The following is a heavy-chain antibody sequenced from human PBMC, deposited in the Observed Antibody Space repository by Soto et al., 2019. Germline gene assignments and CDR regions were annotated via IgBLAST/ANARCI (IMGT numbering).Heavy chain of an antibody. CDR1: GYSFATYW. Sequence: PGESLKISCKGSGYSFATYWIGWVRQMPGKGPEWMGIIFPADSDTRYSPSFQGQVTISADKSISTAYLQWSSLKASDTAMYYCARVKDYFLSPDYWGQGTLVTVSS. CDR3: ARVKDYFLSPDY. V-gene: IGHV5-51*01. D-gene: IGHD3-9*01. CDR2: IFPADSDT. J-gene: IGHJ4*02.